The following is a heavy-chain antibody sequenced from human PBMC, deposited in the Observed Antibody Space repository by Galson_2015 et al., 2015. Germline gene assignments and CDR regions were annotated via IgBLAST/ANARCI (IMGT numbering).Heavy chain of an antibody. D-gene: IGHD5-18*01. J-gene: IGHJ4*02. CDR2: ISSSSSTI. CDR3: ARDQGGYSYGTFDY. Sequence: SLRLSCAASGFTFSSYSMNWVRQAPGKGLEWVSYISSSSSTIYYADSVKGRFTISRDNAKNSLYLQMNSLRAEDTAVYYCARDQGGYSYGTFDYWGQGTLVTVSS. V-gene: IGHV3-48*01. CDR1: GFTFSSYS.